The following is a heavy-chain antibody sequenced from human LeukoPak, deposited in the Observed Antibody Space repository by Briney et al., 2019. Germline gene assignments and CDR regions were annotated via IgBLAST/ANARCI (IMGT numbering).Heavy chain of an antibody. Sequence: SVKVSCKASGYTFAGYYMHWVRQAPGQGLEWMGGIIPIFGTANYAQKFQGRVTITADKSTSTAYMELSSLRSEDTAVYYCARGCGGSCYYYYYMDVWGKGTTVTVSS. J-gene: IGHJ6*03. CDR1: GYTFAGYY. CDR3: ARGCGGSCYYYYYMDV. D-gene: IGHD2-15*01. CDR2: IIPIFGTA. V-gene: IGHV1-69*06.